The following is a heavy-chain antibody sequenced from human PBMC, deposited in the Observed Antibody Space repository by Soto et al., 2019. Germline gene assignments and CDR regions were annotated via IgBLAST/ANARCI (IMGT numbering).Heavy chain of an antibody. CDR2: IYHSGST. CDR1: GGSISSGGYS. V-gene: IGHV4-30-2*01. Sequence: PSETLSLTCAVSGGSISSGGYSWSWIRQPPGKGLEWIGYIYHSGSTYYNPSLKSRVTISVDRSKNQFSLKLSSVTAADTAVYYCARGLGAWTNYYFDYRGQGTLVTVSS. D-gene: IGHD2-8*01. J-gene: IGHJ4*02. CDR3: ARGLGAWTNYYFDY.